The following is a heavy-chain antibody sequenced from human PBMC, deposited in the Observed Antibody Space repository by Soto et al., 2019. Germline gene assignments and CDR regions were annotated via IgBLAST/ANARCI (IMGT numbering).Heavy chain of an antibody. CDR3: VTPDSSGYYSH. Sequence: LKISCKASGYIFTSYWIGWVRQMPGIGLEWMGIVNPADSDTRYSPSFQGQVTVSADKSISTAYLQWGSLKASDTAMYYCVTPDSSGYYSHWGQGTPVTGSS. D-gene: IGHD3-22*01. CDR1: GYIFTSYW. V-gene: IGHV5-51*01. CDR2: VNPADSDT. J-gene: IGHJ4*02.